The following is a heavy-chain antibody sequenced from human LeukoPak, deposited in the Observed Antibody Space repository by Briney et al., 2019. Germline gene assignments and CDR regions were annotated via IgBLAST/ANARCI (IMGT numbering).Heavy chain of an antibody. CDR3: ARDHWNDGEDY. CDR2: INPSGGTT. Sequence: ASVKVSCKASGYTFTSYHMHWVRQAPGQGLEWMGIINPSGGTTNYAQKFRGRVTMTRDMSTSTVYMELSSLRSEDTAVYYCARDHWNDGEDYWGQGTLVTVSS. V-gene: IGHV1-46*01. J-gene: IGHJ4*02. D-gene: IGHD1-1*01. CDR1: GYTFTSYH.